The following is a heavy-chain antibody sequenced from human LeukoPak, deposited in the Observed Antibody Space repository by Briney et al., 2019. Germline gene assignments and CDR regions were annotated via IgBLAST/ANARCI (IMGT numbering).Heavy chain of an antibody. J-gene: IGHJ4*02. Sequence: ESGGSLRLSCAASGFTFSKYWMSWVRQAPGKGLEWVATIKPDGRDKYYVDSVKGRFTISRDNAKDSLYLQMNSLRAEDTGVYYCVAGFCGTANCYAFDYWGQGSLVTVSS. D-gene: IGHD2-21*01. CDR1: GFTFSKYW. CDR2: IKPDGRDK. CDR3: VAGFCGTANCYAFDY. V-gene: IGHV3-7*01.